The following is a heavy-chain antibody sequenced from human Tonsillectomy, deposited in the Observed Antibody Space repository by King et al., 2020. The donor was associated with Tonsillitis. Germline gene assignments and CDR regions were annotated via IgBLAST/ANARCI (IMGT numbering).Heavy chain of an antibody. V-gene: IGHV1-18*04. CDR1: GYTFTNYV. D-gene: IGHD3-22*01. CDR2: ISPYNGNT. J-gene: IGHJ4*02. Sequence: QLVQSGAEVKKPGASVKVSCKASGYTFTNYVITWVRQAPGQGLEWMGWISPYNGNTNYAQKFQGRVTMTTDTSTSTAYMDLRSLRSDDTAVYYCARDRRNYYDSSGYPVDYWGQGTLVTVSS. CDR3: ARDRRNYYDSSGYPVDY.